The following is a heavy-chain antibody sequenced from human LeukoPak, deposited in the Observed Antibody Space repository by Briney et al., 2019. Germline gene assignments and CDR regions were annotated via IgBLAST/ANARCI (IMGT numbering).Heavy chain of an antibody. Sequence: ASVKVSCKASGYTFSSYDINWVRQAPGQGLEWMGWMNPNSGNTGSAQKFQGRVTMTRDTSISTAYMELSSLRSEDTAVYYCASPTKQETVAEQYTGSMRHYSGLDVWGQGTTVTVSS. V-gene: IGHV1-8*01. D-gene: IGHD5-12*01. CDR2: MNPNSGNT. J-gene: IGHJ6*02. CDR1: GYTFSSYD. CDR3: ASPTKQETVAEQYTGSMRHYSGLDV.